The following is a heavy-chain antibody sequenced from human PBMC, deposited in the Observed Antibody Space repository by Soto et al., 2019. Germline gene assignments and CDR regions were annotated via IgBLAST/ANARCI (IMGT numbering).Heavy chain of an antibody. D-gene: IGHD2-15*01. CDR3: AVSGPRLLIFDY. J-gene: IGHJ4*02. CDR1: GGSISSYY. V-gene: IGHV4-4*07. Sequence: SETLSLTCTVSGGSISSYYWSWIRQPAGKGLEWIGRVYTSGSTNYNPSLKSRVTISVDTSKNQFSLKLSSVTAADTAVYYCAVSGPRLLIFDYWGQGTQVTVS. CDR2: VYTSGST.